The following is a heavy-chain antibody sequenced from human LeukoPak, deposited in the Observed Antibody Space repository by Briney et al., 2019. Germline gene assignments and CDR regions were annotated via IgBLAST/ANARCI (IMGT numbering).Heavy chain of an antibody. J-gene: IGHJ6*03. Sequence: PGRSLRLACAAYGFTFSSYAMHWVSQAPGRGLEWVAVISYDGSNKYYADFVEGRFTISRDNSKHTLYLQMNSLRAEDTAVYYCARDRGRGPAAFFYYYYIDVWGKGTTVTVPS. CDR1: GFTFSSYA. V-gene: IGHV3-30*01. D-gene: IGHD2-2*01. CDR3: ARDRGRGPAAFFYYYYIDV. CDR2: ISYDGSNK.